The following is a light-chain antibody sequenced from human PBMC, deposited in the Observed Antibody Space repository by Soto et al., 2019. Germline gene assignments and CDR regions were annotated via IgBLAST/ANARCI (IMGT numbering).Light chain of an antibody. Sequence: EIVLTQSPATLSLSPGERATLSCRASQSVSSYLAWYQQKPGQAPRLLIYDASNRATGTPDRFSGSGSGTDFTLTISRLEPEDFAVYYCQQYDTSPPLTFGGGTKVDIK. J-gene: IGKJ4*01. V-gene: IGKV3-20*01. CDR3: QQYDTSPPLT. CDR1: QSVSSY. CDR2: DAS.